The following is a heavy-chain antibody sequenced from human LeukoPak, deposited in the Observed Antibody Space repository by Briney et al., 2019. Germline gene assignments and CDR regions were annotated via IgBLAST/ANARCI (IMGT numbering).Heavy chain of an antibody. Sequence: GGSLRLSCVASGFTFNSSWMSWVRQAPGKGLEWVANIKQDGSEKSYVESVRGRFTISRDNAKNSLYLQLNSLRAEDTALYYCARDNPPDYWGQGTLVTVSS. CDR3: ARDNPPDY. CDR1: GFTFNSSW. J-gene: IGHJ4*02. V-gene: IGHV3-7*03. CDR2: IKQDGSEK.